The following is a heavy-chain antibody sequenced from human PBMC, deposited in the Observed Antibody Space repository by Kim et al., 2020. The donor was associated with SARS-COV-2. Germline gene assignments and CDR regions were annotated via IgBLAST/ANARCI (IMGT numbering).Heavy chain of an antibody. CDR3: VKLRADY. CDR1: GFTFSNYA. CDR2: ISASGGKT. D-gene: IGHD3-16*01. V-gene: IGHV3-23*01. J-gene: IGHJ4*02. Sequence: GGSLRLSCAASGFTFSNYAMTWVRQAPGKGLEWVSTISASGGKTYYADSVKGRFTISRDNSKNTLYLQMNNLRAEDTAVYYCVKLRADYWGQGTLVTVSS.